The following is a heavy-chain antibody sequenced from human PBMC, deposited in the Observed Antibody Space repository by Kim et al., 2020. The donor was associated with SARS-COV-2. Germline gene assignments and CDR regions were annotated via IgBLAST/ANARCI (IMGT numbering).Heavy chain of an antibody. CDR3: AREDRLGGSTNWYVGY. Sequence: GGSLRLSCSASRFTFTTFWMTWVRQAPGKGLEWVANINEDGSEKYYVDSVKGRFTISRDNAKNSLYLQMNSLRVEDTAVYYCAREDRLGGSTNWYVGYWGQGTLVTVSS. D-gene: IGHD1-26*01. CDR2: INEDGSEK. V-gene: IGHV3-7*01. J-gene: IGHJ4*02. CDR1: RFTFTTFW.